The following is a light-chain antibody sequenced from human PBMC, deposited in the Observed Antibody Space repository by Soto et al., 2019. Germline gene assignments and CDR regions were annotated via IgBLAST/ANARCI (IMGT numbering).Light chain of an antibody. V-gene: IGKV1-6*01. CDR2: AAS. CDR3: LQDHNYAWT. J-gene: IGKJ1*01. Sequence: SQMTHXPSSLSXXXXYXLTXTXRASQDIRNKLGWFQQKPGKAPELLIYAASNLQSGVPSRFSGSGSGTDFTLTISSLQPEDFATYYCLQDHNYAWTFGQGTKVDIK. CDR1: QDIRNK.